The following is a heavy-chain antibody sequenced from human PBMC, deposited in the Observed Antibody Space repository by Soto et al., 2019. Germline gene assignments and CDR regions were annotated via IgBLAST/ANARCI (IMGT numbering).Heavy chain of an antibody. Sequence: PGGSVRLSFTACGFTFGDYAMSWFRQAPGKGLEWVGFIRSKAYGGTTEYAASVKGRFTISRDDSKSIAYLQMNSLKTEDTAVYYCTTTMVRGVINYYYGMDVWGQGTTVTVSS. J-gene: IGHJ6*02. V-gene: IGHV3-49*03. CDR2: IRSKAYGGTT. D-gene: IGHD3-10*01. CDR3: TTTMVRGVINYYYGMDV. CDR1: GFTFGDYA.